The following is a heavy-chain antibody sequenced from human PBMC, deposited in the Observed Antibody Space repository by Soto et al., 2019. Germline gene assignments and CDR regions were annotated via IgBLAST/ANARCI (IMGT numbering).Heavy chain of an antibody. Sequence: GGSLRLSCAASGFTFSILAMGWVRQAPGKGLEWVSVIDYTGGTTYYTDSVKGRFIISRDNSKKMLYLQMNSLRAEDTAVYYCAKDASRTSGWYYFDYWGQGALLTVSS. CDR2: IDYTGGTT. D-gene: IGHD6-19*01. CDR1: GFTFSILA. CDR3: AKDASRTSGWYYFDY. V-gene: IGHV3-23*01. J-gene: IGHJ4*02.